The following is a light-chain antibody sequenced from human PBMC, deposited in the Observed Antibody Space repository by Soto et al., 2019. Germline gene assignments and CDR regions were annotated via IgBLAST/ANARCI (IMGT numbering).Light chain of an antibody. J-gene: IGLJ1*01. V-gene: IGLV1-44*01. CDR2: DVS. CDR1: SSNIGSNT. Sequence: QSVLTQPPSASGTPGQRVTISCSGSSSNIGSNTVNWYQQLPGTAPKLMIYDVSNRPSGVSNRFSGSKSGNTASLTISGLQAEDEADYYCSSYTSSSTYVFGTGTKVTVL. CDR3: SSYTSSSTYV.